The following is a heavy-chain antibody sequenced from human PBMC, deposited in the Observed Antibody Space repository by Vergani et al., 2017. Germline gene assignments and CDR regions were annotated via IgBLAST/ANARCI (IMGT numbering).Heavy chain of an antibody. CDR1: GYSFTSYW. D-gene: IGHD2-2*01. J-gene: IGHJ6*03. CDR2: IYPGDSDT. Sequence: EVQLVQSGAEVKKPGESLKISCKGSGYSFTSYWIGWVRQMPGKGLEWMGIIYPGDSDTRYSPSFQGQVTISADKSISTAYLQWSSLKASDTAMYYCARRSGQVVPAAMDYYXMDVWGKGTTVTVSS. CDR3: ARRSGQVVPAAMDYYXMDV. V-gene: IGHV5-51*03.